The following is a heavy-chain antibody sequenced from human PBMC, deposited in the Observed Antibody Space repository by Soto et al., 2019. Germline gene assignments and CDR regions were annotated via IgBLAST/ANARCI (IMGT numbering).Heavy chain of an antibody. CDR1: GYSFTSYW. V-gene: IGHV5-10-1*01. CDR3: ARHGPKATVVTPGLYYGMDV. CDR2: IDPSDSYT. Sequence: GESLKISCKGSGYSFTSYWISWVRQMPGKGLEWMGRIDPSDSYTNYSPSFQGHVTISADKSISTAYLQWSSLKASDTAMYYCARHGPKATVVTPGLYYGMDVWGKGTTVTVSS. J-gene: IGHJ6*04. D-gene: IGHD4-17*01.